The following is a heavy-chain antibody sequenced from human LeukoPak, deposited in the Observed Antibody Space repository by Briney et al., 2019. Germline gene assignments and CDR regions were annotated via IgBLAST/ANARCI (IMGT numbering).Heavy chain of an antibody. D-gene: IGHD2-15*01. V-gene: IGHV1-8*01. CDR2: MNSNSGNT. CDR1: GYTFTSYD. Sequence: ASVKVSCKASGYTFTSYDINWVRQATGQGLEWMAWMNSNSGNTGYAQKFQGRVTMTRNTAISTAYMAVSSLRSEDTAVYYCARGGVYCSGSTCYPDFWGQGTLVTVSS. J-gene: IGHJ4*02. CDR3: ARGGVYCSGSTCYPDF.